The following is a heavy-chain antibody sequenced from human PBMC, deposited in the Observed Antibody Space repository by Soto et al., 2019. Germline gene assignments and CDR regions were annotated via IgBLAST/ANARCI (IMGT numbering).Heavy chain of an antibody. J-gene: IGHJ4*02. V-gene: IGHV3-33*01. CDR2: IWYDGSNK. CDR3: AREDCSSTSCYNYY. Sequence: GGSLRLSCAASGFTFSSYGMHWVRQAPGKGLEWVAVIWYDGSNKYYADSVKGRFTISRDNSKNTLYLQMNSLRAEDTAVYYCAREDCSSTSCYNYYWGQGTWSPSPQ. CDR1: GFTFSSYG. D-gene: IGHD2-2*02.